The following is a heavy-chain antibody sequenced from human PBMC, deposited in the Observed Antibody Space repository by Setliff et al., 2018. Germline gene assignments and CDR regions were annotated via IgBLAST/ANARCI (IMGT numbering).Heavy chain of an antibody. Sequence: PSETLSLTCTVSNGSISSGNYFWGWIRQPPGKGLEWMGSIFYTGSTYYSPSLKSRVTMSIDTSKNQFSLNLNSVTAADTAVYYCARGGGYWSYFEFWGQGSPVTVSS. CDR3: ARGGGYWSYFEF. CDR2: IFYTGST. V-gene: IGHV4-39*01. J-gene: IGHJ4*02. CDR1: NGSISSGNYF. D-gene: IGHD2-21*02.